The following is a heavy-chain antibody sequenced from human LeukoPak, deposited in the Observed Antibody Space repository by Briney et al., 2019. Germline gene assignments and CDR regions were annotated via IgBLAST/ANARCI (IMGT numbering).Heavy chain of an antibody. J-gene: IGHJ4*02. CDR2: ISSSSSTI. V-gene: IGHV3-48*01. Sequence: PGGSLRLSCAASGFTFSSYSMNWVRQAPGKGLEWVSYISSSSSTIYYADSVKGRFTISRDNAKNSLYLQMNSLRAEDTAVYYCARDGDYYDSSGYSSFDYWGQGTLVTVSS. D-gene: IGHD3-22*01. CDR3: ARDGDYYDSSGYSSFDY. CDR1: GFTFSSYS.